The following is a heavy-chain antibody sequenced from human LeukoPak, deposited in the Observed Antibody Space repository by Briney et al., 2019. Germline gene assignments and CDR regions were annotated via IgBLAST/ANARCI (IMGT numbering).Heavy chain of an antibody. V-gene: IGHV4-59*11. Sequence: SETLSLTGTVSGGSFNTHYWNWIRQPPGEGLVWIGYIYYSGSTNYNPSLKSRVTISVDTSKNEFSLKLSSVTAADTAVYYCASANYYYYYYMDVWGKGTTVTVSS. CDR3: ASANYYYYYYMDV. J-gene: IGHJ6*03. CDR1: GGSFNTHY. CDR2: IYYSGST.